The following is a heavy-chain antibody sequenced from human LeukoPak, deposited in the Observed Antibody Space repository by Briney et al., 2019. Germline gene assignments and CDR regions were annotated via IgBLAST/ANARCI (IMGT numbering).Heavy chain of an antibody. D-gene: IGHD3-22*01. J-gene: IGHJ3*02. CDR1: GFTFSSYW. CDR2: IKQDGSEK. Sequence: PGGSLRLSCAASGFTFSSYWMSWVRQAPGKGQEWVANIKQDGSEKYYVDSVKGRFTISRDNAKNSLYLQMNSLRAEDTAVYYCARLTVIVVVIRGDAFDIWGQGTMVTVSS. CDR3: ARLTVIVVVIRGDAFDI. V-gene: IGHV3-7*01.